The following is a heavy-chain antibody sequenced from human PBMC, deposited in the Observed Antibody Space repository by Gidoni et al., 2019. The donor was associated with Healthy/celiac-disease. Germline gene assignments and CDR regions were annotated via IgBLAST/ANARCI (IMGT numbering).Heavy chain of an antibody. CDR2: IYYSGST. D-gene: IGHD6-19*01. CDR3: ARLAAVDGGVDY. J-gene: IGHJ4*02. V-gene: IGHV4-39*01. CDR1: GGSISSSSYY. Sequence: QLQLQESGPGLVKPSETLSLTCTVSGGSISSSSYYWGWIRQPPGKGLEWIGSIYYSGSTYYNPSLKSRVTISVDTSKNQFSLKLSSVTAADTAVYYCARLAAVDGGVDYWGQGTLVTVSS.